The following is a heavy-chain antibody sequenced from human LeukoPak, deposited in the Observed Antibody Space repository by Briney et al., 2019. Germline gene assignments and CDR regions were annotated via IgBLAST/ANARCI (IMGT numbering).Heavy chain of an antibody. CDR1: GGFVSSGGYS. Sequence: PSETLSLTCAVSGGFVSSGGYSWTWIRQPPGKGLEWIGYIYHSGSTYYNPSLKTRVIISVDTSKNQFSLKLSSVTAADTAVYYCARARDDSSGYYYVTVDYWGQGTLVTVSS. CDR2: IYHSGST. CDR3: ARARDDSSGYYYVTVDY. V-gene: IGHV4-30-2*01. J-gene: IGHJ4*02. D-gene: IGHD3-22*01.